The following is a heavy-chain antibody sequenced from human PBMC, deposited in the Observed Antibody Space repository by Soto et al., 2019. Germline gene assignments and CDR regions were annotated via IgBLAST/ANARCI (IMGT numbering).Heavy chain of an antibody. CDR1: GGSISSGDYY. V-gene: IGHV4-30-4*01. D-gene: IGHD3-22*01. CDR2: IYYSGST. CDR3: ARFYYDSSGYLPTPYYYYYGMDV. Sequence: PSETLSLTCTVSGGSISSGDYYWSWIRQTPGKGQECIGYIYYSGSTYYNPSLKSRVIISVDTSKNQFSLKLCSVTAADTAVYYCARFYYDSSGYLPTPYYYYYGMDVWGQGTTVTVSS. J-gene: IGHJ6*02.